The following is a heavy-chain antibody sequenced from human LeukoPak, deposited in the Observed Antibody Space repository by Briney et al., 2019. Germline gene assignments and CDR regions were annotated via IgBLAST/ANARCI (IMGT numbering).Heavy chain of an antibody. D-gene: IGHD3-22*01. CDR3: ARGTYYYESSAPYY. J-gene: IGHJ4*02. CDR2: ISHSGIT. CDR1: GESFSGYY. Sequence: SETLSLTCGVQGESFSGYYWSWIRQPPGKGLEWIGEISHSGITNYSPSLQSRVTISVDTSKNQFSLKLTSVTAADTAVHYCARGTYYYESSAPYYWGQGSLVTVSS. V-gene: IGHV4-34*01.